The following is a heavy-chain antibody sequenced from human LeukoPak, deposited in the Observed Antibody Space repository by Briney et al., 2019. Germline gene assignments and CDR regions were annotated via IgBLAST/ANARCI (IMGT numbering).Heavy chain of an antibody. V-gene: IGHV3-33*01. CDR1: GFSFSSHG. Sequence: PGGSLRLSCAAPGFSFSSHGMHWVRQAPGKGLEWVGVTWFDDSYQHYAGSVRGRFTISRDNSKNTVYLQMNSLRAEDTAVYYCARETYSLADVWGQGTTVIVSS. J-gene: IGHJ6*02. CDR2: TWFDDSYQ. D-gene: IGHD4-11*01. CDR3: ARETYSLADV.